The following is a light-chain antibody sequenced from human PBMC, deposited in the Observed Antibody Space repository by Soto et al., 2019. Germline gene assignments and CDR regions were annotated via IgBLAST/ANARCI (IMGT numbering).Light chain of an antibody. V-gene: IGKV3-20*01. Sequence: IVLTQSPGTLSLSPGERATLSCRASQSVSSSYLAWYQQKPGQAPRLLIYGASSRHTGIPGRFSGSGSGTDFTLTIRRLEPDDVAVYSCQQSCSSPFTFGPGTKVDIK. J-gene: IGKJ3*01. CDR1: QSVSSSY. CDR2: GAS. CDR3: QQSCSSPFT.